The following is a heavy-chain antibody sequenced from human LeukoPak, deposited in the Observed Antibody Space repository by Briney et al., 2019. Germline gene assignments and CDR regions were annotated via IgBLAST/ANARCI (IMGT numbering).Heavy chain of an antibody. J-gene: IGHJ4*02. CDR3: VRGGIVGSTARIPLFDY. D-gene: IGHD1-26*01. CDR2: IYYSGST. V-gene: IGHV4-59*01. CDR1: GGSISSYY. Sequence: PSETLSLTCTVSGGSISSYYWSWVRQPPGKGLEWIGDIYYSGSTNYNPSLKSRVTMSVDTSKNQFSLKLSSVTAADTAVYYCVRGGIVGSTARIPLFDYWGQGTLVTVSS.